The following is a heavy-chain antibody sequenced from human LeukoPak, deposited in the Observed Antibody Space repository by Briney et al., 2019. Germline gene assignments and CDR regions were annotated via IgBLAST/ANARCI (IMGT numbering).Heavy chain of an antibody. CDR1: GGSISGSDYY. V-gene: IGHV4-39*07. Sequence: SETLSLTCTVSGGSISGSDYYWGWIRQPPGKGLEWIGNIYYSGSTYYNPSLKSRVTISVDTSKNHFSLKLSSVTAADTAVYYCARDTGLLWFGVDYWGQGTLVTVSS. CDR2: IYYSGST. CDR3: ARDTGLLWFGVDY. D-gene: IGHD3-10*01. J-gene: IGHJ4*02.